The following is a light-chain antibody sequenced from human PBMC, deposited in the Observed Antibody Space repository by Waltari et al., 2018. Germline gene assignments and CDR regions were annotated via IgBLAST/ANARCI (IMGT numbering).Light chain of an antibody. Sequence: QSALTQPASVSGSPGQSITLSCTGTSSDVGGYNYVSWYQQHPAKAPNLRIYDVSNRPSGVSNRFSGSKSGNTASLTISGLQAEDEADYYCSSYISSSTLELFGGGTSLTVL. J-gene: IGLJ2*01. CDR1: SSDVGGYNY. V-gene: IGLV2-14*03. CDR3: SSYISSSTLEL. CDR2: DVS.